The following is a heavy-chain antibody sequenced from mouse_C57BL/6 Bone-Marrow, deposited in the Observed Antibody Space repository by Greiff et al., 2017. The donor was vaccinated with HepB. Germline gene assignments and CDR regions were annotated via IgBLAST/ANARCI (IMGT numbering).Heavy chain of an antibody. V-gene: IGHV1-81*01. CDR3: ARFYYGFYYFDY. CDR1: GYTFPSYG. J-gene: IGHJ2*01. D-gene: IGHD2-1*01. Sequence: VQLQQSGAELARPGASVKLSCKASGYTFPSYGISWVKQRTGQGLEWIGEIYPRSGNTYYNEKFKCKATLTADKSSITAYMELRILTSEDSAVYFCARFYYGFYYFDYWGQGTTLTVSS. CDR2: IYPRSGNT.